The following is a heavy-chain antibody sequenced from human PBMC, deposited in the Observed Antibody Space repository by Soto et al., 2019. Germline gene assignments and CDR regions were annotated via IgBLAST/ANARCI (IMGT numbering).Heavy chain of an antibody. D-gene: IGHD5-18*01. CDR3: ASFVDRYSAETPMAHGYGMDV. V-gene: IGHV3-13*01. CDR1: GFTFSSYD. Sequence: GGSLRLSCAASGFTFSSYDMHWVRQATGKGLEWVSAIGTAGDTYYPGSVKGRFTISRENAKNSLYLQMNSLRAEDTAVYYCASFVDRYSAETPMAHGYGMDVGGKGPTVTVSS. CDR2: IGTAGDT. J-gene: IGHJ6*04.